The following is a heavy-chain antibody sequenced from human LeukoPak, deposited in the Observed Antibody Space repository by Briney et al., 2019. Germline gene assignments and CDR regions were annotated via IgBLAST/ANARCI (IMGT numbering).Heavy chain of an antibody. CDR3: AQGRLGYSYGAFDH. Sequence: VSGGGLVQPGGSLRLSCAASGFTFSHYAMSWVRQAPGNGLEWVSVISGSGGSTNFADSVKGRFTSSRDNSKNTLYLQMHSLRVEDTAVYYCAQGRLGYSYGAFDHWGQGTLVTVSS. CDR1: GFTFSHYA. J-gene: IGHJ4*02. CDR2: ISGSGGST. V-gene: IGHV3-23*01. D-gene: IGHD5-18*01.